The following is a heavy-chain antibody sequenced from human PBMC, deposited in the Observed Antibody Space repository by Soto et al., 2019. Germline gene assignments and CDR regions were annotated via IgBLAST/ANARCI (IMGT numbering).Heavy chain of an antibody. CDR2: IYYSGST. D-gene: IGHD4-17*01. CDR1: GGSIRRGGYY. V-gene: IGHV4-31*03. J-gene: IGHJ3*02. Sequence: LSLTCTVSGGSIRRGGYYWSWIRQHPGKGLEWIGYIYYSGSTYYNPSLKSRVTISVDTSKKQFSLKLISVTAADTAVYYCARGVQPMIQDYGAFDIWGQGTMVTVSS. CDR3: ARGVQPMIQDYGAFDI.